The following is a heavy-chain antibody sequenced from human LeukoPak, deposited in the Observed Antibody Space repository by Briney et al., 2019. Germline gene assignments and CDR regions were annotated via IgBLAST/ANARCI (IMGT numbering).Heavy chain of an antibody. V-gene: IGHV1-46*01. CDR1: GYTFTSYY. J-gene: IGHJ2*01. Sequence: GASVKVSCKASGYTFTSYYMHWVRQAPGQGLEWMGIINPSGGSTSYAQKFQGRVTMTRDMSTSTVYMELSSLRSDDTAVYYCAREKLELPRYFDLWGRGTLVTVSS. CDR3: AREKLELPRYFDL. D-gene: IGHD1-7*01. CDR2: INPSGGST.